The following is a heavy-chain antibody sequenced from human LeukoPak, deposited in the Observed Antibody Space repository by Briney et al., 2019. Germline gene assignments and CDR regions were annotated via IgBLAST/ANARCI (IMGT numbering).Heavy chain of an antibody. Sequence: TLSLTCTVSGGSINSGSYHWSWIRQPAGKGLEWIGRIYTIGNPNYNPSLKNRVTISVDTSNNQFSLKLSSVTAADTAIYYCARENTGAGSDFYYYYMDVWGKETTVTISS. CDR1: GGSINSGSYH. CDR2: IYTIGNP. D-gene: IGHD3-10*01. J-gene: IGHJ6*03. V-gene: IGHV4-61*02. CDR3: ARENTGAGSDFYYYYMDV.